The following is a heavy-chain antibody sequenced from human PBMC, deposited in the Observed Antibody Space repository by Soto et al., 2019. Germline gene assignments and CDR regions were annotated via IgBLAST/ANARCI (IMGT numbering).Heavy chain of an antibody. CDR1: GGTFSNYA. J-gene: IGHJ6*02. CDR3: ARVEAVAGLYNYHGLDV. D-gene: IGHD6-19*01. Sequence: QVQLVQSGAEVKKPGSSVKVSCKVSGGTFSNYAIDWVRLAPGHGLEGMGGVVPIFGTTYYTQKFQGRATIIADESTTTAYLEMSSLRSEDTAIYYCARVEAVAGLYNYHGLDVWGQGTAVTVSS. V-gene: IGHV1-69*12. CDR2: VVPIFGTT.